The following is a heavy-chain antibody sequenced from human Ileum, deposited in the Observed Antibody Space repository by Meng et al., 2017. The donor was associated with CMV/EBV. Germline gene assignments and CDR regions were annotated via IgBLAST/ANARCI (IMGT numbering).Heavy chain of an antibody. Sequence: QVQLVQSGGEVKKPGASVKVSCKASGYTFTGYYIQWVRQVPGQGLEWMGVFNPSGGYTNYAQDFKGRVTMTRDTSTTTVSMDLSSLRSEDTAVYYCARARDYGPIDYWGQGTLVTVSS. CDR2: FNPSGGYT. J-gene: IGHJ4*02. V-gene: IGHV1-46*01. CDR3: ARARDYGPIDY. D-gene: IGHD4-17*01. CDR1: GYTFTGYY.